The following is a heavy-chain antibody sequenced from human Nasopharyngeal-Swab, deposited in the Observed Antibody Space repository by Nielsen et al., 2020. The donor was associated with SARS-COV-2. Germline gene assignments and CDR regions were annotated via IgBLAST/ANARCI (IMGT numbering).Heavy chain of an antibody. D-gene: IGHD5-24*01. CDR3: ARDLLEMATFDGPHP. J-gene: IGHJ3*01. CDR2: INAGNGNT. CDR1: GGTFSSYA. V-gene: IGHV1-3*01. Sequence: ASVKVSCKASGGTFSSYAMHWVRQAPGQRLEWMGWINAGNGNTKYSQKFQGRVTITRDTSASTAYMELSSLRSEDTAVYYCARDLLEMATFDGPHPWGQGTMVTVSS.